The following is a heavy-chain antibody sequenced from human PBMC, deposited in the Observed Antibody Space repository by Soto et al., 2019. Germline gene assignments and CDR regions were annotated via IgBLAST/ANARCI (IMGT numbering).Heavy chain of an antibody. CDR3: ARGSLTVERGGFDP. Sequence: QVQLQQWGAGLLKPSETLSLTCAVYGGSFSGYYWSWIRQPPGKGLEWIGEINHSGSTNYNPSLKSRVNISVDTSKNQFSLKLSSVTAADTAVYYCARGSLTVERGGFDPWGQGTLVTVSS. V-gene: IGHV4-34*01. D-gene: IGHD4-17*01. J-gene: IGHJ5*02. CDR2: INHSGST. CDR1: GGSFSGYY.